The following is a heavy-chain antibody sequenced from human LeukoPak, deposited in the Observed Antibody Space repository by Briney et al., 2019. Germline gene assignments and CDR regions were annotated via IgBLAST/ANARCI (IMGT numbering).Heavy chain of an antibody. CDR1: GGSFNDYY. CDR2: IRHTGST. D-gene: IGHD6-13*01. CDR3: VRLGRAAGFYFFDY. V-gene: IGHV4-34*01. J-gene: IGHJ4*02. Sequence: SETLCLTCAVYGGSFNDYYWSWIRQPPGKGLEWIGEIRHTGSTNYNPSLESRVTISIDTSKRHFSLKLTSVTAADTAVYYCVRLGRAAGFYFFDYWGQGSLVTVSS.